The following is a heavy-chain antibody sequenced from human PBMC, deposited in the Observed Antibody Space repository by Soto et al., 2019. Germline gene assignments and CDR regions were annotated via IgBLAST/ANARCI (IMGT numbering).Heavy chain of an antibody. CDR3: AHSPRPYPHTLYNWSDP. Sequence: QITLKESGPTLVKPTQTLTLTCTFSGFSLSTSGVGVGWIRQPPGKALEWLALIYWDDDKRYSPSLKSRLTITKDTSKNQVVLTMTNMDPVDTATYYCAHSPRPYPHTLYNWSDPWGQGTLVTVSS. V-gene: IGHV2-5*02. CDR1: GFSLSTSGVG. CDR2: IYWDDDK. J-gene: IGHJ5*02.